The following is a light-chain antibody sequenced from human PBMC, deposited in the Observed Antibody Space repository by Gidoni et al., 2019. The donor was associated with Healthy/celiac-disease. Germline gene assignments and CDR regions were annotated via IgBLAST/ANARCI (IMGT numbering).Light chain of an antibody. CDR1: QSVSSSY. CDR3: QQYGSSHQGT. CDR2: GAS. J-gene: IGKJ2*01. V-gene: IGKV3-20*01. Sequence: EIVLTQSPGTLSLSPGERATLSCRASQSVSSSYLAWYQQKPGQAPRLLIYGASSRATGIPDRFSGSGSGTDFTLTISRLEPEDFAVYYCQQYGSSHQGTFXQXTKLEIK.